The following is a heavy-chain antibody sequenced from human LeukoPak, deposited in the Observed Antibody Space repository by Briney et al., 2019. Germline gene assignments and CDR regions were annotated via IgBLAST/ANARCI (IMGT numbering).Heavy chain of an antibody. CDR2: INHSGST. CDR1: GGSFSGYY. CDR3: ARLAYGDYPPYYFDY. D-gene: IGHD4-17*01. Sequence: SETLSLTCAVYGGSFSGYYWSWIRQPPGKGLEWIGEINHSGSTNYNPSLKSRVTISVDTSKNQFSLKLSSVTAADTAVYYCARLAYGDYPPYYFDYWGQGTLVTVSS. J-gene: IGHJ4*02. V-gene: IGHV4-34*01.